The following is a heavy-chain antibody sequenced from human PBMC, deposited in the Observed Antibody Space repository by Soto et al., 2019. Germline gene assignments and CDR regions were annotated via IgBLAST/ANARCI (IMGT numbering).Heavy chain of an antibody. CDR2: ISGSGGST. J-gene: IGHJ6*03. V-gene: IGHV3-23*01. Sequence: GGSLRLSCAASGFTFSSYAMSWVRQAPGKGLEWVSAISGSGGSTYYADSVKGRFTISRDNSKNTLYLQMNSLRAEDTAVYYCAKCDGDYSGTYYYMDVWGKGTTVTVSS. D-gene: IGHD4-17*01. CDR1: GFTFSSYA. CDR3: AKCDGDYSGTYYYMDV.